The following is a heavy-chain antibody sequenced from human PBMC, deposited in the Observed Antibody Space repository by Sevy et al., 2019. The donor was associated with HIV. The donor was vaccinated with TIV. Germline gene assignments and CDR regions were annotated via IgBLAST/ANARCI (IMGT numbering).Heavy chain of an antibody. CDR3: ARDDRILGSTNPDD. Sequence: GGSLRLSCAASGFTFSSYCMSWVRQAPGKGLEWVADIKQDGSEKYYVDSVKGRFTISRDNAKNSLYLQMNSLPAEDTVASYSARDDRILGSTNPDDRGQGTLVTVSS. CDR2: IKQDGSEK. J-gene: IGHJ4*02. D-gene: IGHD1-26*01. V-gene: IGHV3-7*01. CDR1: GFTFSSYC.